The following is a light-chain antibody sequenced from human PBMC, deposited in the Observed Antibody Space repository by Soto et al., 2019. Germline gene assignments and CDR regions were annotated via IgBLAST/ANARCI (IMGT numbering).Light chain of an antibody. CDR1: SSDVGVYKY. Sequence: QSALIQPRSVSRAPGQSVTISCTRTSSDVGVYKYVSWYRQHPGKAPKLMIYDVITRPSGVPDRFSGSKSGNTASLTISGLQAEDEADYYCCSYAGDYTFVFGSGTKLTVL. CDR3: CSYAGDYTFV. CDR2: DVI. V-gene: IGLV2-11*01. J-gene: IGLJ1*01.